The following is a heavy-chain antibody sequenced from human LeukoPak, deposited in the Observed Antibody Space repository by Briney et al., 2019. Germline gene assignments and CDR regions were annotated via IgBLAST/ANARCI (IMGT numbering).Heavy chain of an antibody. CDR2: ISGSSSYI. J-gene: IGHJ4*02. Sequence: GGSLRLSCAASGFSFSSYSVNWVRQAPGKGLEWVSSISGSSSYIYYADSVKGRFTISRDNAKNSLYLQLNSLRAEDTAVYYCARGPGRSRLDYWGQGTLVTVSS. CDR1: GFSFSSYS. D-gene: IGHD3-10*01. V-gene: IGHV3-21*06. CDR3: ARGPGRSRLDY.